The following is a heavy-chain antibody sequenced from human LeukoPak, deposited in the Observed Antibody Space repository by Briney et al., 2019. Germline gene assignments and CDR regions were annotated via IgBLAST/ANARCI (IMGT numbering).Heavy chain of an antibody. D-gene: IGHD1-26*01. CDR3: ARQGSLVGPTLADY. J-gene: IGHJ4*02. V-gene: IGHV4-39*01. CDR2: IYHSGGT. CDR1: GGSIRVNNYY. Sequence: SETLSLTCSVSGGSIRVNNYYWGWIRQPPGKGLEWIGSIYHSGGTFYNPSLKSRVTISVDTSENQFSLKLNSVTAADTAVYYCARQGSLVGPTLADYWGQGILVTVSS.